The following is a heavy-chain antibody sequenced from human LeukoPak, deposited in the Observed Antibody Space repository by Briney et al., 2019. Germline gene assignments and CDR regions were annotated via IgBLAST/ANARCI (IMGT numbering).Heavy chain of an antibody. CDR1: GYSFTSYW. Sequence: GESLKISCKGSGYSFTSYWIGWVRQMPGKGLEWMGIIYPGDSDTRYSPSFQGQVTISADKSISTAYLQWSSLKASDTAMYYCARRIAVAGANWFDPWAREPWSPSPQ. CDR2: IYPGDSDT. CDR3: ARRIAVAGANWFDP. J-gene: IGHJ5*02. V-gene: IGHV5-51*01. D-gene: IGHD6-19*01.